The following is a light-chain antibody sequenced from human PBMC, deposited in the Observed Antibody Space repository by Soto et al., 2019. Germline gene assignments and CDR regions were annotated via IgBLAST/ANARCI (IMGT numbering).Light chain of an antibody. CDR1: QGISSA. V-gene: IGKV1D-13*01. CDR3: QHFTNYPLA. J-gene: IGKJ4*01. CDR2: DAS. Sequence: AIQLTQSPSSLSASVGDRVTITCRASQGISSALAWYQQKPGKAPELLIYDASSLERGVPSRFSGSGSGTDFTLTISSLQPEDFATYYCQHFTNYPLAFGGGAKVEI.